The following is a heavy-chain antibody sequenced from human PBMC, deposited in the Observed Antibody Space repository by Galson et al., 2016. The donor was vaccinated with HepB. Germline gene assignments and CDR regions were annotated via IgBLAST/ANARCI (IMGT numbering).Heavy chain of an antibody. CDR3: ATGIAVAGKYYYYYMDV. CDR2: IYRSEST. J-gene: IGHJ6*03. D-gene: IGHD6-19*01. V-gene: IGHV4-39*01. Sequence: SETLSLTCSVSGGSISTTSYYWGWIRQPPGRGLEWIGSIYRSESTYYNPSLKSRVTISVDTSKNQFSLRLDSVTAADAGVYYCATGIAVAGKYYYYYMDVWGKGTTVTVSS. CDR1: GGSISTTSYY.